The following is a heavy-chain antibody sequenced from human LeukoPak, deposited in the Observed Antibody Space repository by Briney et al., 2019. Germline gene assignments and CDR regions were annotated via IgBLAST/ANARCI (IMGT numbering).Heavy chain of an antibody. CDR3: ARTHPYSGSFDY. Sequence: SETLSLTCAVSGYSISSGYYWGCIRQPPGKVLEWIGSIYHSGSTYYNPSLKSRVTISVDTSKNQFSLKLSSVRAADTAVSYCARTHPYSGSFDYWGQGTMVTVSS. D-gene: IGHD1-26*01. V-gene: IGHV4-38-2*01. CDR2: IYHSGST. J-gene: IGHJ4*02. CDR1: GYSISSGYY.